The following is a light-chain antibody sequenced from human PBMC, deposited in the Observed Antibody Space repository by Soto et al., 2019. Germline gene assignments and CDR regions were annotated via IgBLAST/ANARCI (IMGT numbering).Light chain of an antibody. CDR2: GAS. CDR1: QSVSRNY. Sequence: EIVFTQSPGTLSLSPGERATLSCRASQSVSRNYLVWYQQKPGQAPRLLIYGASSRATGIPDRFSGSGSGTDFTLTISKLEPEDFAVYYCQQSGSSPWTFGQGTKVDIK. J-gene: IGKJ1*01. CDR3: QQSGSSPWT. V-gene: IGKV3-20*01.